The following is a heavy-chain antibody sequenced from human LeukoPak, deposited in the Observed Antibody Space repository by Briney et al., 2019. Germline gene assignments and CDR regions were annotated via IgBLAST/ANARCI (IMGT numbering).Heavy chain of an antibody. J-gene: IGHJ6*03. CDR3: ARFGYGDYGAPDMDV. CDR2: IIPILGTP. V-gene: IGHV1-69*13. Sequence: GASVKVSCKASGGTFSSYAISWVRQAPGQGLEWMGGIIPILGTPNYAQKFHGRVTITADESTSTAYMELSRLRCEDTAVYYCARFGYGDYGAPDMDVWGKGTTVTVSS. CDR1: GGTFSSYA. D-gene: IGHD4-17*01.